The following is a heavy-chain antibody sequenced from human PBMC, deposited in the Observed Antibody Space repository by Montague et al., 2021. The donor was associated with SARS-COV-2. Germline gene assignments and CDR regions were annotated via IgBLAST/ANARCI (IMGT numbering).Heavy chain of an antibody. V-gene: IGHV4-34*01. J-gene: IGHJ6*02. CDR1: GGSFSGYY. CDR3: VRGTTVTTLFYYYYGMDV. D-gene: IGHD4-17*01. CDR2: INHSGST. Sequence: SETLSLTCAVYGGSFSGYYWSWIRQPPGKGLEWIGEINHSGSTNXNPSLKSRVTISVDTSKNQFSLKLSSVTAADTAVYYCVRGTTVTTLFYYYYGMDVWGQGTTVIVSS.